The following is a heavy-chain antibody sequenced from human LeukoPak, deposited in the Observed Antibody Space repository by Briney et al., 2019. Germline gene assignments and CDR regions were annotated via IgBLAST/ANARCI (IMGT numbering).Heavy chain of an antibody. Sequence: GGSLRLSCAASGFTFSSYAMHWVRQAPGKGLEWVAVISYDGSNKYYADSVKGRFTISRDNSKNTLYLQMNSLRAEDTAVYYCAKWSSTRVYWGQGTLVTVSS. D-gene: IGHD2-2*01. J-gene: IGHJ4*02. V-gene: IGHV3-30*04. CDR3: AKWSSTRVY. CDR1: GFTFSSYA. CDR2: ISYDGSNK.